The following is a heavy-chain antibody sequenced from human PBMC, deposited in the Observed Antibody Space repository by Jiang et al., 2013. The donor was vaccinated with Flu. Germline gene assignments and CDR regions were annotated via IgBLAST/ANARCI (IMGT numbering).Heavy chain of an antibody. Sequence: YSFTSYWIGWVRQMPGKGLEWMGSSILVTLIPDTARFQGQVTISADKSINTAYLQWSSLKASDTAMYYCARVSLVRGVTPSWFDPWGRGTLVTVSS. D-gene: IGHD3-10*01. CDR3: ARVSLVRGVTPSWFDP. V-gene: IGHV5-51*01. CDR1: YSFTSYW. J-gene: IGHJ5*02. CDR2: SILVTLIP.